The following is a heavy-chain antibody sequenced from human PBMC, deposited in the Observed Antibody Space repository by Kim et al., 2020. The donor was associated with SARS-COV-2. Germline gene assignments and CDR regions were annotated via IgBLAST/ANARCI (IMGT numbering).Heavy chain of an antibody. CDR1: GFTFSNDA. CDR2: IMDGAGST. J-gene: IGHJ5*01. V-gene: IGHV3-23*01. Sequence: GGSLRLSCAASGFTFSNDAMGWVRQAPGKGLEWVSTIMDGAGSTFYQESVKGRFDISRDNSSNTLYLEMDNLRADDTATYFCARLRGGSYYRWFDSWGKGALVTVSS. D-gene: IGHD1-26*01. CDR3: ARLRGGSYYRWFDS.